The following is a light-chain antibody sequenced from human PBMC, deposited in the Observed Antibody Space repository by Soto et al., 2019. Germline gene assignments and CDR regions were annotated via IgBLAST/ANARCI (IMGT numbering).Light chain of an antibody. CDR2: EGS. CDR1: SSDVGGYNL. Sequence: QSVLTQPPSASGSPGQSVAISCTGTSSDVGGYNLVSWYQQHPGKAPKLMIYEGSKRPSGVSSRFSGSKSGNTASLTISGLQAEDEADYYWCSYAGSSTYVFGTGTKVTVL. J-gene: IGLJ1*01. V-gene: IGLV2-23*01. CDR3: CSYAGSSTYV.